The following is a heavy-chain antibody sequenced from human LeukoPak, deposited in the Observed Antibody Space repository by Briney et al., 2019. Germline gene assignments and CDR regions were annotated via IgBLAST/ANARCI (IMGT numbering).Heavy chain of an antibody. Sequence: PGGSLRLSCAASGFTFSNAWMNWVRQAPGKGLEWVGRIKSKADGGTSGYAAPVKGRFTISRDDSKNTLYLQMNTLTTEDTAVYYCISQVTAGTFDYWGPGTQVTVSS. J-gene: IGHJ4*02. CDR2: IKSKADGGTS. V-gene: IGHV3-15*01. CDR3: ISQVTAGTFDY. CDR1: GFTFSNAW. D-gene: IGHD6-13*01.